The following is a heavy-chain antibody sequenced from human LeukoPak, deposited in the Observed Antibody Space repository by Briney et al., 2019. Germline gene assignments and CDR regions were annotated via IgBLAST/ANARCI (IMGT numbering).Heavy chain of an antibody. CDR3: ARENEGWLLHYYGVDV. V-gene: IGHV1-2*02. CDR2: IKPNSGET. J-gene: IGHJ6*02. Sequence: ASVKVSCKPSGYTFTGYYLHWVRQAPGQGLEWMGWIKPNSGETKFAEKFRGRVTMTRDTAISTAYMDLSGLRSDDTAVYYSARENEGWLLHYYGVDVWGQGTTVTVSS. CDR1: GYTFTGYY. D-gene: IGHD6-19*01.